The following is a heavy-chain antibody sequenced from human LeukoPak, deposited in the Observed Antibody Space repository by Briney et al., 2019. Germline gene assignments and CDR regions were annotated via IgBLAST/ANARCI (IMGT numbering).Heavy chain of an antibody. CDR2: INSDESST. Sequence: PGGSLRLSCAASGFTFSSYWMYWVRQAPGKGLVWVSRINSDESSTSYADSVKGRFTISRDNAKNTLYLQMNSLRAEDTAVYYCARDRGTYYIDYWGQGTLVTVSS. CDR1: GFTFSSYW. D-gene: IGHD1-26*01. V-gene: IGHV3-74*01. J-gene: IGHJ4*02. CDR3: ARDRGTYYIDY.